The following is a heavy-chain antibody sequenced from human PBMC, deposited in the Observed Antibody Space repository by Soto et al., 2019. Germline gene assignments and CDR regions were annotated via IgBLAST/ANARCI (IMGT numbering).Heavy chain of an antibody. D-gene: IGHD1-20*01. CDR3: ARTVNWNNAGYWRY. CDR1: GGSISTNYW. J-gene: IGHJ4*02. Sequence: QVQLQESGPGLVKPSGTLSLTCDVSAVSGGSISTNYWWTGVRQPPGKGLELIGKIYHSGRSNYTSSCKRRVTSSMDESRNQFSLKMNSVTAADTAVYYCARTVNWNNAGYWRYWGQGTLVTVSS. CDR2: IYHSGRS. V-gene: IGHV4-4*02.